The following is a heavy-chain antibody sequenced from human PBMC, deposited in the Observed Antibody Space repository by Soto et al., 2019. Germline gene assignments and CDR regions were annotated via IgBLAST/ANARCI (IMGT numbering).Heavy chain of an antibody. J-gene: IGHJ4*02. V-gene: IGHV4-34*01. D-gene: IGHD3-22*01. Sequence: SETLSLTCAVYGGSFSGYYWSWIRQPPGKGLEWIGEINHSGSTNYNPSLKSRVTISVDTSKNQFSLKLSSVTAADTAVYYCARELPISGYVIEYWGQGTLVTVSS. CDR3: ARELPISGYVIEY. CDR1: GGSFSGYY. CDR2: INHSGST.